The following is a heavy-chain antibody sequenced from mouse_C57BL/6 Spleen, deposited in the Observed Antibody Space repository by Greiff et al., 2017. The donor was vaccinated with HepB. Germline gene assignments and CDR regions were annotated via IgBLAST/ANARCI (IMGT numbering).Heavy chain of an antibody. V-gene: IGHV1-53*01. D-gene: IGHD2-1*01. Sequence: QVQLQQSGTELVKPGASVKLSCKASGYTFTSYWMHWVKQRPGQGLEWIGKINPSNGGTNYNEKFKSKATLTVDKASNTAYMQLSRLTSEDSAVYYCAREDYDNFYYAMDYWGQGTSVTVSS. CDR2: INPSNGGT. CDR3: AREDYDNFYYAMDY. J-gene: IGHJ4*01. CDR1: GYTFTSYW.